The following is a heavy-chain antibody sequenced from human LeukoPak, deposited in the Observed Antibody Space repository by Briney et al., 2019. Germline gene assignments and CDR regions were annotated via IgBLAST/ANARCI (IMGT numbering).Heavy chain of an antibody. D-gene: IGHD6-13*01. CDR2: ISAYNGNT. CDR3: ARDRGSSWYGGDAFDI. Sequence: ASVKVSCKASGYTFTNHGFSWVRQAPGQGLEWMGWISAYNGNTNYVQNLQGRVTMTTNTSTGTAYMELRSLRSDDTAVYYCARDRGSSWYGGDAFDIWGQGTMVTVSS. J-gene: IGHJ3*02. V-gene: IGHV1-18*01. CDR1: GYTFTNHG.